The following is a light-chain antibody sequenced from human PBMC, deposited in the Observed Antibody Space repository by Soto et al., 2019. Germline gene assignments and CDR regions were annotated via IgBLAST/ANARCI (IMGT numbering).Light chain of an antibody. CDR1: QSIDTF. J-gene: IGKJ2*01. Sequence: DIHMTQSPSTLSASVGDTVTITCRASQSIDTFLAWYQHKPGKAPKLLIYDAYTLQTGVPSRFSGSGFGTAFTPTISGLQPDDFATYYCQQNNDYSHVTCGQGTKVDIK. CDR3: QQNNDYSHVT. CDR2: DAY. V-gene: IGKV1-5*01.